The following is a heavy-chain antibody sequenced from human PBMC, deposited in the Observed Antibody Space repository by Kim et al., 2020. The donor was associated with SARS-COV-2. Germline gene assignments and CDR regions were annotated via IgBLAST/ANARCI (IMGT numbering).Heavy chain of an antibody. CDR2: ISAYNGNT. D-gene: IGHD1-26*01. CDR3: ARAHSGSYYYYYYGMDV. J-gene: IGHJ6*02. CDR1: GYTFTSYG. Sequence: ASVKVSCKASGYTFTSYGISWVRQAPGQGLEWMGWISAYNGNTNYAQKLQGRVTMTTDTSTSTAYMELRSLRSDDTAVYYCARAHSGSYYYYYYGMDVWGQGTTVTVSS. V-gene: IGHV1-18*01.